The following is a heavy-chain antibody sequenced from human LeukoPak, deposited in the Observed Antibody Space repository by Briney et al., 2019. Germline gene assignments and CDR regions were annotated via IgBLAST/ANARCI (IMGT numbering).Heavy chain of an antibody. CDR3: ARESPTVTMDFDY. CDR1: GGSISSSSYY. V-gene: IGHV4-39*07. D-gene: IGHD4-17*01. Sequence: PSETLSLTCTVSGGSISSSSYYWGWIRQPPGKGLEWIGSIYYSGSTYYNPSLKSRVTISVDTSKNQFSLKLSSVTAADTAVYYCARESPTVTMDFDYWGQGTLVTVSS. CDR2: IYYSGST. J-gene: IGHJ4*02.